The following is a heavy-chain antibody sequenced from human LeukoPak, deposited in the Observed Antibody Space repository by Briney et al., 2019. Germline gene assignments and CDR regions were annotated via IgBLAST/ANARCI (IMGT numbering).Heavy chain of an antibody. CDR3: ARRVGRWFGERAYYYNYMDV. Sequence: SETLSLTCAVYGGFFSGYYWTWIRQPPGKGLEWIGEIIHRRSTKYSPSLKSRVTIPVDTSKNQFYLRLSSVTAADTAVYYCARRVGRWFGERAYYYNYMDVWGKGTTVTISS. D-gene: IGHD3-10*01. CDR2: IIHRRST. V-gene: IGHV4-34*12. J-gene: IGHJ6*03. CDR1: GGFFSGYY.